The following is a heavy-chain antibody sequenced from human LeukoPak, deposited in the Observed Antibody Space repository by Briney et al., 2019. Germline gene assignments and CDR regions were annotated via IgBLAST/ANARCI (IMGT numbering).Heavy chain of an antibody. CDR1: GFTFSNYW. J-gene: IGHJ4*02. V-gene: IGHV3-7*04. D-gene: IGHD6-19*01. Sequence: PGGSLRLSCAASGFTFSNYWSSWVRQAPGKGLEWVANIKQDGSEKYYVDSVEGRFTISRDNAKNSLYLQMNSLRAEDTAVYYCARDRGWYHSRTYYFDHWGQGTLVTVSS. CDR3: ARDRGWYHSRTYYFDH. CDR2: IKQDGSEK.